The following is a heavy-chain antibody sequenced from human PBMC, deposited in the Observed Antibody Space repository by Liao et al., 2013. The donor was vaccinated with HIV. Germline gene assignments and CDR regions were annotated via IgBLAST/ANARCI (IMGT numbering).Heavy chain of an antibody. V-gene: IGHV4-61*02. Sequence: QVRLQESGPGLVKPSQTLSLTCTVSGDLIRRDNYYWTWIRQPAGKGLEWIGHIYTGMSTTGTTNYNPSLKSRVSISADTSSNHVSLKLTSVTAADTAVYYCARERAQLWFGELSWFDPWGQGTLVTVSS. CDR3: ARERAQLWFGELSWFDP. J-gene: IGHJ5*02. CDR2: IYTGMSTTGTT. D-gene: IGHD3-10*01. CDR1: GDLIRRDNYY.